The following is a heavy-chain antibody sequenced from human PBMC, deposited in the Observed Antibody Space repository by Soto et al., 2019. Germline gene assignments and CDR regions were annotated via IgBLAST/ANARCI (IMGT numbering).Heavy chain of an antibody. D-gene: IGHD6-19*01. CDR1: GFTCSTYA. CDR2: ISYDGSHK. J-gene: IGHJ4*02. Sequence: GGSLRLSCAASGFTCSTYAMYWVRQAPGEGLEWVAIISYDGSHKYYADSVKGRFTISRDNSKNTLYLQMNSLRAEDTAVYYCAKDSGSSGWYVSLDYWGQGTLVTVSS. CDR3: AKDSGSSGWYVSLDY. V-gene: IGHV3-30*04.